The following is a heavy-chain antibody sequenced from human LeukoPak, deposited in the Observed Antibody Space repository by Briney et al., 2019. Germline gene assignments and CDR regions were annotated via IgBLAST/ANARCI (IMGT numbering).Heavy chain of an antibody. CDR1: GFTFSSYD. J-gene: IGHJ4*02. V-gene: IGHV3-13*01. D-gene: IGHD3-22*01. CDR2: IGTAGDT. CDR3: AKGSYYDSSGSFYFDY. Sequence: GGSLRLSCAASGFTFSSYDMHWVRQATGKGLEWVSAIGTAGDTYYPGSVKGRFTISRENAKNSLYLQMNSLRAGDAAVYYCAKGSYYDSSGSFYFDYWGQGTLVTVSS.